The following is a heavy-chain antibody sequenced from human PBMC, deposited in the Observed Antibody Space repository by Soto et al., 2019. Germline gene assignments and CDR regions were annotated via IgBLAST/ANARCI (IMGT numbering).Heavy chain of an antibody. Sequence: GASVKVSCKASGYTFTSYGISWVRQAPGQGLEWMGWISAYNGNTNYAQKLQGRVTMTTDTSTSTAYMELRSLRSDDTAVYYCARDFWSGYDYYYYGMDVWGQGTTVTVSS. CDR3: ARDFWSGYDYYYYGMDV. D-gene: IGHD3-3*01. CDR2: ISAYNGNT. CDR1: GYTFTSYG. J-gene: IGHJ6*02. V-gene: IGHV1-18*01.